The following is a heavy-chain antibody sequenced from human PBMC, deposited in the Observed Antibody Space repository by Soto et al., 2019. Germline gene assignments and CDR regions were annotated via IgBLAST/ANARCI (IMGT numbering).Heavy chain of an antibody. CDR1: GASITSDD. J-gene: IGHJ6*02. CDR3: ARLGGYCSSTSCYGYYGMDV. CDR2: IHHSGRT. V-gene: IGHV4-59*04. Sequence: SETLSLTCTVSGASITSDDWSWIRQPPGMGLEWIGHIHHSGRTKYNPSLRSRATMSIDTSKNQFSLQLSSVTAADTAVYYCARLGGYCSSTSCYGYYGMDVWGQGTTVS. D-gene: IGHD2-2*01.